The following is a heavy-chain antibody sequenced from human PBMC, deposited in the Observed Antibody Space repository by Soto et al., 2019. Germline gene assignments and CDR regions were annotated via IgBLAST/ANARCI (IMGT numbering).Heavy chain of an antibody. CDR3: ARAGYYDSSGYYYVSYYYYYGMDV. CDR1: GGSISSYY. J-gene: IGHJ6*02. CDR2: IYYSGST. Sequence: KTSETLSLTCTVSGGSISSYYWSWIRQPPGKGLEWIGYIYYSGSTNYNPSLKSRVTISVDTSKNQFSLKLSSVTAADTAVYYCARAGYYDSSGYYYVSYYYYYGMDVWGQGTTVTVSS. D-gene: IGHD3-22*01. V-gene: IGHV4-59*01.